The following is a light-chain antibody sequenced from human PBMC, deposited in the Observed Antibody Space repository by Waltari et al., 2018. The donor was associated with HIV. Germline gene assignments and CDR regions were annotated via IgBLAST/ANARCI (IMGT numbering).Light chain of an antibody. J-gene: IGLJ3*02. V-gene: IGLV1-47*01. Sequence: QSVLTQPPSASGTPGQRVTISCSGSSSNIGSHYIYWYQQLPGPAPKLLIYRNNQRPSGVPDRFSGAKSGTSASLAISGLRSEDEADYSCAAWDDSLSGWVFGGGTKLTVL. CDR1: SSNIGSHY. CDR3: AAWDDSLSGWV. CDR2: RNN.